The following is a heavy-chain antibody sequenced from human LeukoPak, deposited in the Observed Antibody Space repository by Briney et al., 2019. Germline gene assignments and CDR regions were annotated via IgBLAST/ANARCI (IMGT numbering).Heavy chain of an antibody. CDR3: ARGGGVGKGIYYFDY. V-gene: IGHV4-34*01. D-gene: IGHD6-13*01. CDR2: INHGGST. CDR1: GGSFSGYY. Sequence: PSETLSLTCAVYGGSFSGYYWSWIRQPPGKGLEWIGEINHGGSTNYNPSLKSRVTMSVDTSKNQFSLKLSSVTAADTAVYYCARGGGVGKGIYYFDYWGQGTLVTVSS. J-gene: IGHJ4*02.